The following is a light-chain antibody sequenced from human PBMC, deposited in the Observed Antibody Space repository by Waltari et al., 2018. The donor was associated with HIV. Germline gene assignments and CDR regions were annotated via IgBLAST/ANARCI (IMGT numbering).Light chain of an antibody. CDR1: SSDVGSYTV. CDR3: CSYAGSSTYVV. V-gene: IGLV2-23*02. Sequence: QSALTQPASVSGSPGQSITISCTGTSSDVGSYTVVSWYKQHPGNAPKLMIYEVSKRPSGVSNRCSGSKSGNTASLTISGLQAEDEADYHCCSYAGSSTYVVFGGGTKLTVL. J-gene: IGLJ2*01. CDR2: EVS.